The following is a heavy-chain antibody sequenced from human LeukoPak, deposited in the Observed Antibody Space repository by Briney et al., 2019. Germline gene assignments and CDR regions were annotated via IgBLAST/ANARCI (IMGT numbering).Heavy chain of an antibody. D-gene: IGHD5-12*01. J-gene: IGHJ2*01. CDR3: ARDYSGYDWDWYFDL. CDR2: IYTSGST. CDR1: GGSISSYY. Sequence: PSETLSLTCTVSGGSISSYYWSWIRQPAGKGLEWLGRIYTSGSTNYNPSLKSRVTMSVDTSKNQFSLKLSSVTAADTAVYYCARDYSGYDWDWYFDLWGRGTLVTVSS. V-gene: IGHV4-4*07.